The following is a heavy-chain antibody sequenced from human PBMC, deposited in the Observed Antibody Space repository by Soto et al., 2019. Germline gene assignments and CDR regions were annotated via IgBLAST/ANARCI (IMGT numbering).Heavy chain of an antibody. Sequence: EVQLVESGGGLVQPGGSLRLSCAASGFTFNNYWMHWVRQAPGKGLLWVSRIQSDGSSTDYADSVKGRFTISRVNAKNTLYPQMNSLRAEDTAVYYCARGGNPYYWGQGTLVTVSS. J-gene: IGHJ4*02. V-gene: IGHV3-74*01. D-gene: IGHD2-15*01. CDR2: IQSDGSST. CDR3: ARGGNPYY. CDR1: GFTFNNYW.